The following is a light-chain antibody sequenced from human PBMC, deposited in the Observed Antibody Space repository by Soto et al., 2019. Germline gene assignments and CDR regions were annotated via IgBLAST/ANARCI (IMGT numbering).Light chain of an antibody. CDR3: QQYNDWRRT. J-gene: IGKJ1*01. Sequence: EIVMTQSPATLSVSPGERATLSCRASQNINRNLAWYQQKPRQTPRLLIYASSTRATDIPVRFSGSGSGTEFTLTISGLQSEDFAIYHCQQYNDWRRTFGQGTKVEIK. V-gene: IGKV3-15*01. CDR1: QNINRN. CDR2: ASS.